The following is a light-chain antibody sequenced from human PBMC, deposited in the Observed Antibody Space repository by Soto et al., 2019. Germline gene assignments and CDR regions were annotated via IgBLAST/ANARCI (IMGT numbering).Light chain of an antibody. CDR3: QQYNSH. CDR1: QRINNW. V-gene: IGKV1-5*01. J-gene: IGKJ1*01. Sequence: DIQVTQSPSTLSASVGDRVTITCRASQRINNWLAWYQQKPGKAPKLLIFDASSLASGVPSRFSGSGSGTEFTLTISSLQPDDFATYYRQQYNSHFGQGTIVDIK. CDR2: DAS.